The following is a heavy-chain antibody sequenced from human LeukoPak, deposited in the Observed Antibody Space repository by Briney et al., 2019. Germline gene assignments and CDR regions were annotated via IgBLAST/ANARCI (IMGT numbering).Heavy chain of an antibody. V-gene: IGHV3-9*01. CDR2: FDYNRGRI. CDR3: GKDISPGGLDV. CDR1: GFNFQGYA. D-gene: IGHD1-1*01. J-gene: IGHJ6*02. Sequence: GKSLTLSCAASGFNFQGYAIHWVRQAPGKGLEWVAGFDYNRGRIDYADTVEGRFTISRDNARNPLYLQMSSLRSEDTAFYYCGKDISPGGLDVWGQGTTVTVS.